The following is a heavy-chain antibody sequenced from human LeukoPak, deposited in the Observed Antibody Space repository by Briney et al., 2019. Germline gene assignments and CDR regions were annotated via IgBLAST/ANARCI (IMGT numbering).Heavy chain of an antibody. D-gene: IGHD3-3*01. Sequence: ASVKVSCKASGGTFSSYAISWVRQAPGQGLEWMGGINPIFGIANYAQKFQGRVTTTAHESTSTAYMELSSLRPEDTAVYYCGRAPKGCDFWSGYYLCYFDYWGQGTLVTVSS. CDR1: GGTFSSYA. V-gene: IGHV1-69*01. CDR3: GRAPKGCDFWSGYYLCYFDY. J-gene: IGHJ4*02. CDR2: INPIFGIA.